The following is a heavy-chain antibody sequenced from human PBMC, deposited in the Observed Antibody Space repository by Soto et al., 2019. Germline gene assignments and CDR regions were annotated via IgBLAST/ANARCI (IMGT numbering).Heavy chain of an antibody. CDR2: INAGNGNT. D-gene: IGHD1-26*01. J-gene: IGHJ4*02. Sequence: ASVKVSCKASGYTFTSYAMHWVRQAPGQRLEWMGWINAGNGNTKYSQKFQGRVTITRDTSASTAYIELSSLRSEDTAVYYCARGLGLYYFDDWGQGTLVTVSS. CDR1: GYTFTSYA. CDR3: ARGLGLYYFDD. V-gene: IGHV1-3*01.